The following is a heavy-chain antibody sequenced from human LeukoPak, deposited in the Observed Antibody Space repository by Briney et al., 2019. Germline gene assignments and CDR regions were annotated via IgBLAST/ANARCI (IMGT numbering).Heavy chain of an antibody. Sequence: GGSLRLSCAPSGFTFRSYGMHWVRQAPGKGRKWVAVISDDGSNKCYADSVKGRFTISRDNSKNTLYLQMNSLRAEDTAVYYCAKDRVTMVRGVIYYGMDVWGQGTTVTVSS. V-gene: IGHV3-30*18. CDR3: AKDRVTMVRGVIYYGMDV. CDR1: GFTFRSYG. J-gene: IGHJ6*02. D-gene: IGHD3-10*01. CDR2: ISDDGSNK.